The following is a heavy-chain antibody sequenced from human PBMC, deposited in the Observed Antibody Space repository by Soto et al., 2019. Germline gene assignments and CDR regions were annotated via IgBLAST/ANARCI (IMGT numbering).Heavy chain of an antibody. Sequence: SETLSLTCTVSGGSISSYYWSWIRQPPGKGLEWIGYIYYSGSTNYNPSLKSRVTISVDTSKNQFSLKLSSVTAADTAVYYCARESYGDYYLDYWGQGTLVTVSS. J-gene: IGHJ4*02. CDR3: ARESYGDYYLDY. CDR2: IYYSGST. V-gene: IGHV4-59*08. D-gene: IGHD4-17*01. CDR1: GGSISSYY.